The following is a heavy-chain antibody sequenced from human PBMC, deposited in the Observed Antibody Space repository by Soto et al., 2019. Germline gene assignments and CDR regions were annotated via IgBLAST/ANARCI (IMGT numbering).Heavy chain of an antibody. J-gene: IGHJ4*02. CDR1: SDSISSYY. CDR3: ARGTSWQLPFDY. CDR2: ISYSGST. D-gene: IGHD6-13*01. Sequence: SETLSLTCTVSSDSISSYYWSWIRQPPGKRLEWIGYISYSGSTDYNPSLKSRVTISGDTSKNQFSLKVSSVTAADAAVYYCARGTSWQLPFDYWGQGTLVTVS. V-gene: IGHV4-59*01.